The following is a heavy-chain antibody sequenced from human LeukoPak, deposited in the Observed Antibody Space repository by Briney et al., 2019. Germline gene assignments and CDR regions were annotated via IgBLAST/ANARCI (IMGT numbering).Heavy chain of an antibody. Sequence: SETLSLTCAVSGGSFSGYYWSWIRQSPGKGLEWIGEINHSGSTNYNPSLKSRVTISVDTSKNQFSLKLSSVTAADTAVYYCARGPIYYYDSSGYYDYWGQGTLVTVSS. J-gene: IGHJ4*02. V-gene: IGHV4-34*01. D-gene: IGHD3-22*01. CDR3: ARGPIYYYDSSGYYDY. CDR1: GGSFSGYY. CDR2: INHSGST.